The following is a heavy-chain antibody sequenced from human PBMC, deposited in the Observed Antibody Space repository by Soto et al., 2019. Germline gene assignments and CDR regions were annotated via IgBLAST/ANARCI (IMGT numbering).Heavy chain of an antibody. Sequence: PGGSLRLSCAASGFTFTNAWMSWVRQAPGKGLEWVSAISGSGGSTYYADSVKGRFTISRDNSKNTLYLQMNSLRAEDTAVYYCAKLPPYGDYPPTDYGGQETLVTVPS. V-gene: IGHV3-23*01. CDR1: GFTFTNAW. CDR2: ISGSGGST. J-gene: IGHJ4*02. D-gene: IGHD4-17*01. CDR3: AKLPPYGDYPPTDY.